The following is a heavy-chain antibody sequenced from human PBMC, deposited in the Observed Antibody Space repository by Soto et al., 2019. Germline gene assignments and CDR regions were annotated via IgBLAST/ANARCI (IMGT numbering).Heavy chain of an antibody. CDR1: GFSFSSYA. CDR2: ISHDGINK. D-gene: IGHD6-19*01. Sequence: QVRLVESGGGVVQPGRSLRLSCTASGFSFSSYAMYWFRQPPGKGLEWVAVISHDGINKHYADSVKGRVTVSRDNSNHSLDLQLNSLRGEDTAMYYWARDMYSSDYFVKWFEPWGQGTLVIVSS. V-gene: IGHV3-30-3*01. CDR3: ARDMYSSDYFVKWFEP. J-gene: IGHJ5*02.